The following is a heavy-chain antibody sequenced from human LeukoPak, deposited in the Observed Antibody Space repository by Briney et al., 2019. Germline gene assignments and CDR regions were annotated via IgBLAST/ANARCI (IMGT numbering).Heavy chain of an antibody. CDR1: GGSINSYF. V-gene: IGHV4-4*07. CDR2: IYTSGTA. Sequence: PSETLSLTCTVSGGSINSYFWSWIRQPAGKGLEWIGRIYTSGTANYNTTLKSRLTMSVDTSKNQFSLRLSSVTAADTAVYYCAREDPLVAARGLDYWGQGTLVTVSS. D-gene: IGHD2-15*01. J-gene: IGHJ4*02. CDR3: AREDPLVAARGLDY.